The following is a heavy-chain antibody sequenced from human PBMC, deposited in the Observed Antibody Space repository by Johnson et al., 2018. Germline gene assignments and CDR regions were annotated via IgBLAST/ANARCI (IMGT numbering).Heavy chain of an antibody. J-gene: IGHJ1*01. D-gene: IGHD3-22*01. CDR3: ARDKAPYYFDWYFQF. V-gene: IGHV3-30*03. CDR2: ISSDGRNP. CDR1: GFTFGDFV. Sequence: QVQLVQSGGGAVQPGRSLRLSCVASGFTFGDFVMHWVRQAPGKGLAWVTAISSDGRNPYYADSVRGRFTISRDNAKNTLHLQMNSLRPEDTAVYYCARDKAPYYFDWYFQFWGQGTLVTVSS.